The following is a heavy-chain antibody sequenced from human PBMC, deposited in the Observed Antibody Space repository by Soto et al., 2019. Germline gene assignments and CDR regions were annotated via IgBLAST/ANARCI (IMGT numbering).Heavy chain of an antibody. J-gene: IGHJ3*02. CDR2: IIPIFGTA. CDR3: ARDHTPSPSLFPQPSDAFDI. D-gene: IGHD2-21*01. CDR1: GGTFSSYA. Sequence: QVQLVQSGAEVKKPGSSVKVSCKASGGTFSSYAISWVRQAPGQGLEWMGGIIPIFGTANYAQKFQGRVTITADESTSTAYMELSSPRSEDTAVYYCARDHTPSPSLFPQPSDAFDIWGQGTMVTVSS. V-gene: IGHV1-69*01.